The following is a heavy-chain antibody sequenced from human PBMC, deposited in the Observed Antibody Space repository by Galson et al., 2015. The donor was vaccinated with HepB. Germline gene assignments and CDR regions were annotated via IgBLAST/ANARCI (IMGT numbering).Heavy chain of an antibody. CDR2: IYYSGRS. V-gene: IGHV4-59*08. CDR1: GDSISSYY. D-gene: IGHD2-21*01. J-gene: IGHJ4*02. Sequence: SETLSLTCTVSGDSISSYYWSWIRQPPGKGLEWIGYIYYSGRSNYNPSLKSRVTISVGSSKNQFSLKLTSLTAADTAMYYCARHEDLVIGFDYWGQGTLVTVSS. CDR3: ARHEDLVIGFDY.